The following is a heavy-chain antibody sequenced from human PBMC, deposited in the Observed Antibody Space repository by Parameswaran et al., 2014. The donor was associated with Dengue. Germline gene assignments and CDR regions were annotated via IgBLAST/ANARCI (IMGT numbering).Heavy chain of an antibody. CDR3: ARAGDSELLWFGELLSPYYYYYGMDV. Sequence: VRQAPGKGLEWVSSISSSSSYIYYADSVKGRFTISRDNAKNSLYLQMNSLGAEDTAVYYCARAGDSELLWFGELLSPYYYYYGMDVWGQGDHGHRLL. V-gene: IGHV3-21*01. J-gene: IGHJ6*02. CDR2: ISSSSSYI. D-gene: IGHD3-10*01.